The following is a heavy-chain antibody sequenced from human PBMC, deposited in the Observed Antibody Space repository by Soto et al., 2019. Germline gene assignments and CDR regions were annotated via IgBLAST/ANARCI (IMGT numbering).Heavy chain of an antibody. J-gene: IGHJ6*02. CDR2: ISGSGVST. V-gene: IGHV3-23*01. D-gene: IGHD2-21*01. CDR1: GFTFSSYA. Sequence: PGGSLRLSCAASGFTFSSYAMSWVRQAPGKGLEWVSAISGSGVSTYYADSVKGRFTISRDNSKNTLYLQMNSLRAEDTAVYYCAKSARQGLPGKLFRTYYYYYGMDVWGPGTTLTVYS. CDR3: AKSARQGLPGKLFRTYYYYYGMDV.